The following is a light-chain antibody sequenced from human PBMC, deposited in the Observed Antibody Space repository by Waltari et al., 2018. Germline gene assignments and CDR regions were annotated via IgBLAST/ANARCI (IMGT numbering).Light chain of an antibody. V-gene: IGKV1-9*01. J-gene: IGKJ5*01. CDR1: QDIRSY. CDR3: QQFKTYPLT. CDR2: AAF. Sequence: MQLTQSPSSLSASVGDTVTMTCRASQDIRSYLAWYQQKPEKAPTILISAAFTLQSGVPPRFSGSGSGADFTLTISSLQPEDFATYYCQQFKTYPLTFGHGTRLEIK.